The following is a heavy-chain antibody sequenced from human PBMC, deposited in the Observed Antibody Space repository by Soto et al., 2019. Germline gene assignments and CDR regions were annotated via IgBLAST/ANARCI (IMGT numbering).Heavy chain of an antibody. CDR1: GFIFKNYA. V-gene: IGHV3-30*04. CDR3: TKSSGGSSSVGMDY. D-gene: IGHD6-6*01. Sequence: GGSLRLSCAGSGFIFKNYALNWVRQAPGKGLEWVASITRDGYNKYYADSVKGRFTISRDNSRDTLSLQMTALRTEDSSIYYCTKSSGGSSSVGMDYWGQGTRVTVSS. CDR2: ITRDGYNK. J-gene: IGHJ4*02.